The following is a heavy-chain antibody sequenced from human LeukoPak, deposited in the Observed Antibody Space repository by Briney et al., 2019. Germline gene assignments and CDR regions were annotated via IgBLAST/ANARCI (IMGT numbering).Heavy chain of an antibody. J-gene: IGHJ4*02. CDR3: ARDRTNYYDSSGYWDY. Sequence: GGSLRLPCAASGFTFSSYSMNWVRQAPGKGLEWVSSISSSSSYIYYADSVKGRFTISRDDAKNSLYLQMNSLRAEDTAVYYCARDRTNYYDSSGYWDYWGQGTLVTVSS. CDR1: GFTFSSYS. CDR2: ISSSSSYI. V-gene: IGHV3-21*01. D-gene: IGHD3-22*01.